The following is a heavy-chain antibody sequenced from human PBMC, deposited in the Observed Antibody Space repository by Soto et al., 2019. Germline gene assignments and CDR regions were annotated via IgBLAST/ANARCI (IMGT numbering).Heavy chain of an antibody. CDR1: GFTFSSYT. CDR3: ARDLFTSPSKPFWSNNYVDP. CDR2: ISYDGSDK. D-gene: IGHD3-3*01. J-gene: IGHJ5*02. V-gene: IGHV3-30*14. Sequence: QVQLVESGGGVVQPGRSLRLSCAASGFTFSSYTMNWVRQAPGKGLGWVAVISYDGSDKKYADFVKGRFTISRDNSKESLYHQMDGVGAEATAVYYCARDLFTSPSKPFWSNNYVDPWGQGTLVTISA.